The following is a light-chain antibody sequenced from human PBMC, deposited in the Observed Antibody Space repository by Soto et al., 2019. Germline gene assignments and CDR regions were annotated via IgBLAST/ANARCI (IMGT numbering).Light chain of an antibody. CDR3: QQYHTSSIT. CDR1: QTISTW. Sequence: DIQVTQSPPTLSASVGDRVTITCRVSQTISTWMAWYQQKPGKAPTLLIYDASTLERGVPSRFSGTGSGTEFTLSIDSLQPDDFATYYCQQYHTSSITFGQGTRLEIK. CDR2: DAS. V-gene: IGKV1-5*01. J-gene: IGKJ5*01.